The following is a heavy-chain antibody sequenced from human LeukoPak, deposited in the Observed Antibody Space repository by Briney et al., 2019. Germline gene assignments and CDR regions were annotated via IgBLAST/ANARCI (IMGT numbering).Heavy chain of an antibody. CDR1: GGSFSGYY. J-gene: IGHJ4*02. Sequence: SETLSLTYAVYGGSFSGYYWSWIRQPPGKGLEWIGEINHSGSTNYNPSLKSRVTISVDTSKNQFSLKLSSVTAADTAVYYCARGLGVGATGWGQGTLVTVSS. CDR2: INHSGST. D-gene: IGHD1-26*01. V-gene: IGHV4-34*01. CDR3: ARGLGVGATG.